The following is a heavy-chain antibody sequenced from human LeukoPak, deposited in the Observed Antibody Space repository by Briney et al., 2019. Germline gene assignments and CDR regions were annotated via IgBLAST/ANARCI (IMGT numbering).Heavy chain of an antibody. D-gene: IGHD6-19*01. J-gene: IGHJ4*02. V-gene: IGHV3-9*01. CDR1: GFTFDDYA. CDR2: ISWNSGNI. Sequence: GGSLRLSCAASGFTFDDYAMHWVRQAPGEGLEWVSGISWNSGNIAYADSVKGRFTISRDNAKNSLYLQMNRLRPEDTALYYCAKDLQDSGWYYFKYWGQGTLVTVSS. CDR3: AKDLQDSGWYYFKY.